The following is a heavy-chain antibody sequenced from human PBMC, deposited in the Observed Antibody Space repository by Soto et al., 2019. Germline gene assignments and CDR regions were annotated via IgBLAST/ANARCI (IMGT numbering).Heavy chain of an antibody. CDR2: ISGSGGTT. Sequence: EVQLLESGGGLVQPGGSLRLSCAASGFTFSSYAMSWVRQAPGKGLEWVSAISGSGGTTYYADSVKGRFTFSRDNSKNTLYLQMNSLRAEDTAVYYCAKPANGWVSAFDIWGQGTMVTVSS. CDR3: AKPANGWVSAFDI. CDR1: GFTFSSYA. V-gene: IGHV3-23*01. D-gene: IGHD6-19*01. J-gene: IGHJ3*02.